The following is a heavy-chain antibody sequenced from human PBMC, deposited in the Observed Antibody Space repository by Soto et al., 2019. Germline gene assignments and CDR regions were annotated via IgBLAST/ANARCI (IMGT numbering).Heavy chain of an antibody. Sequence: SETLSLTCAVYGGSFSGYYWSWIRQPPGKGLEWIGEINHSGSTNYNPSLKSRVTISVDTSKNQFSLKLSSVTAADTAVYYCARGNIVVVPAAMCWFDPWGQGTLVTVSS. CDR3: ARGNIVVVPAAMCWFDP. J-gene: IGHJ5*02. V-gene: IGHV4-34*01. CDR1: GGSFSGYY. D-gene: IGHD2-2*01. CDR2: INHSGST.